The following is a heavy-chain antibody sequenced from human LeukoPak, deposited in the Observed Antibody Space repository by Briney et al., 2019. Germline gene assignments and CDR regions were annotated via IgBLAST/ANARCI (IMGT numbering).Heavy chain of an antibody. V-gene: IGHV1-2*02. J-gene: IGHJ4*02. CDR3: AREPSSGWDNYYFDY. D-gene: IGHD6-19*01. CDR1: GYTFTGYY. Sequence: ASVKVPCKASGYTFTGYYMHWVRQAPGQGLEWMGWINPNSGGTNYAQKFQGRVTMTRDTSISTAYMELSRLRSDDTAVYYCAREPSSGWDNYYFDYWGQGTLVTVSS. CDR2: INPNSGGT.